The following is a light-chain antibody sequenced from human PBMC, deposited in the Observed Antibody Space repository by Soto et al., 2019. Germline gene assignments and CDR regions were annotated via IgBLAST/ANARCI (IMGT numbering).Light chain of an antibody. CDR3: HQYGASPLPVSSPLP. V-gene: IGKV3-15*01. J-gene: IGKJ4*01. CDR2: GAS. Sequence: EIVMTQSPATLSVSPGERATLSCRASQSVSSNLAWYQQKPGQAPRLLIYGASTRATGIPARFSGSGSGTEFTLTISSLQSEDFAVYYCHQYGASPLPVSSPLPFGGGTKVEIK. CDR1: QSVSSN.